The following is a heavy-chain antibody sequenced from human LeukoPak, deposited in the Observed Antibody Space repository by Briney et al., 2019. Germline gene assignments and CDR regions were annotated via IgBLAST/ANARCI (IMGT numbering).Heavy chain of an antibody. CDR2: ISSSGSTI. J-gene: IGHJ4*02. V-gene: IGHV3-48*03. CDR1: GFTFSSYE. Sequence: GGSLRLSCAASGFTFSSYEMNWVRQAPGKGLEWVSYISSSGSTIYYADSVKGRFTISRDNSKNTLYLQMNSLRAEDTAVYYCARPLATVTTFVSYWGQGTLVTVSS. CDR3: ARPLATVTTFVSY. D-gene: IGHD4-11*01.